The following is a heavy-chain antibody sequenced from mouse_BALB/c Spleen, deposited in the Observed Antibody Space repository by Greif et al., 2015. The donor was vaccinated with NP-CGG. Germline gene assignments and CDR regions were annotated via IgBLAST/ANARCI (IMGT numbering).Heavy chain of an antibody. J-gene: IGHJ2*01. CDR3: ARHGHYDYVYYFDY. D-gene: IGHD2-4*01. CDR1: GFAFSSYD. V-gene: IGHV5-12-1*01. Sequence: EVQVVESGGGLVKPGGSLKLSCAASGFAFSSYDMSWVRQTPEKRLEWVAYISSGGGSTYYPDTVKGRLTISRDNAKNTLYLQMSSLKSEDTAMYYCARHGHYDYVYYFDYWGQGTTLTVSS. CDR2: ISSGGGST.